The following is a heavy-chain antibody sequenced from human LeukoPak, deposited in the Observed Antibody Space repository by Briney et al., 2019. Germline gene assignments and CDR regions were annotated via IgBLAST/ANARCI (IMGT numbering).Heavy chain of an antibody. CDR1: GFTFSSYR. CDR3: ARDSRATSHFDY. V-gene: IGHV3-33*01. Sequence: GSLGLSCAASGFTFSSYRMHWVRQAPGKGLEWVAVIWYDGSNKYYADSVKGRFTISRDNSKNTLYLQMNSLRAEDTAVYYCARDSRATSHFDYWGQGTLVTVSS. J-gene: IGHJ4*02. D-gene: IGHD5-24*01. CDR2: IWYDGSNK.